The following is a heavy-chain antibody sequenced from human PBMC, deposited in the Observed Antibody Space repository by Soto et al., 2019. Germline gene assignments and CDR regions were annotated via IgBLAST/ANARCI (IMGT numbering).Heavy chain of an antibody. CDR3: ASAVTWGLDV. D-gene: IGHD3-10*01. CDR1: GFTFSLYS. V-gene: IGHV3-48*02. CDR2: ISRSSTGI. Sequence: EVQLVESGGGLVQPGGSLRLSCAASGFTFSLYSMSWVRQAPGKGLEWVSYISRSSTGIHYADSGKGRFTISRDDATISMHLQMTSLRDGDTAVYYCASAVTWGLDVWGQGTTVSISS. J-gene: IGHJ6*02.